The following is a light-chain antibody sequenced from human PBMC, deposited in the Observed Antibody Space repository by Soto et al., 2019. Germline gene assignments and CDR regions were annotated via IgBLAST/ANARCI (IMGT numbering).Light chain of an antibody. CDR1: QSVNSRY. V-gene: IGKV3-20*01. CDR2: GAS. CDR3: QQYGRSLWT. Sequence: EIVLTQSPGSLSLSPGERATLSCRASQSVNSRYLAWYQQKPGQAPRLLIYGASSRATGIPDRFSGSGSETDFTLTISRLAPEDFAVYFCQQYGRSLWTFGQGTKVEVK. J-gene: IGKJ1*01.